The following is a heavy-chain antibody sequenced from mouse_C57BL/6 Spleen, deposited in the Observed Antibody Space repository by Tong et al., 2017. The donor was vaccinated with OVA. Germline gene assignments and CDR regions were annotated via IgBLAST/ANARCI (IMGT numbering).Heavy chain of an antibody. CDR3: NEDSAVYYCTIGGLGYYFDY. Sequence: EVQLQESGTVLARPWASVKISCQAFYTFSIRVHFAIRDTNYWMQWVKQRPGQGLEWIGAIYPGNSDTSYNQKFKAKAKLTAVTSASTAYMELSSLTNEDSAVYYCTIGGLGYYFDYWGQGTTLTVSS. D-gene: IGHD2-4*01. J-gene: IGHJ2*01. V-gene: IGHV1-5*01. CDR1: YTFSIRVH. CDR2: GQGLEWIG.